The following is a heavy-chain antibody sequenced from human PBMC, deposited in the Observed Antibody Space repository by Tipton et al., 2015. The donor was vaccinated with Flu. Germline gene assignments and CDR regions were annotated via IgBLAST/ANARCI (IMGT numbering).Heavy chain of an antibody. Sequence: SLRLSCAASGFIFSDYCMNWVRQAPGKGLEWISYIGKSGSTIYYADSVKGRFTISRDNAKNSLYLQMSSRRAEDTAIYYCARETQWSNFDYWGQGTLVTVSS. CDR2: IGKSGSTI. CDR3: ARETQWSNFDY. D-gene: IGHD2-15*01. J-gene: IGHJ4*02. CDR1: GFIFSDYC. V-gene: IGHV3-48*04.